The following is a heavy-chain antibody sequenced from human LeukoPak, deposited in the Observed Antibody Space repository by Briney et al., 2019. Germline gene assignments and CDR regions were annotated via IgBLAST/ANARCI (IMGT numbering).Heavy chain of an antibody. D-gene: IGHD6-13*01. CDR3: AGQYSSSWEGSSDY. V-gene: IGHV3-48*01. Sequence: QAGGSLRLSCAASGFTFSSYSMNWVRQAPGKGLEWVSYISSSSSTIYYADSVKGRFTISRDNAKNSLYLQMNSLRAEDTAVYYCAGQYSSSWEGSSDYWGQGTLVTVSP. CDR2: ISSSSSTI. J-gene: IGHJ4*02. CDR1: GFTFSSYS.